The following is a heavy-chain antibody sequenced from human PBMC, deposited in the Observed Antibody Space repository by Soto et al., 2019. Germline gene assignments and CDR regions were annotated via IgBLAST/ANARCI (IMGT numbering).Heavy chain of an antibody. D-gene: IGHD3-3*01. V-gene: IGHV3-33*01. CDR2: IWYDGSNK. CDR3: ARDGESKYGFLEPYNWFEP. J-gene: IGHJ5*02. CDR1: GFTFSSYG. Sequence: PAGSLRLSCAASGFTFSSYGMHWVRQAPGKGLEWVAVIWYDGSNKYYADSVKGRFTISRDNSKNTLYLQMNSLRAEDTAVYYCARDGESKYGFLEPYNWFEPWGQGTLVTVSS.